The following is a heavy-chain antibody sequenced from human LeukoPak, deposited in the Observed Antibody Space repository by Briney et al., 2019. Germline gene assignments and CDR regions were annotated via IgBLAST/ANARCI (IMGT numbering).Heavy chain of an antibody. D-gene: IGHD6-13*01. CDR2: IYHSGST. Sequence: SETLSLTCTVSGYSISSGYYWGWIRQPPGKGLEWIGSIYHSGSTYYNPSLKSRVTISVDTSKNQFSLKLSSVTAADTAVYYCATGGTKQQLLSAFFDYWGQGTLVTVSS. V-gene: IGHV4-38-2*02. CDR1: GYSISSGYY. CDR3: ATGGTKQQLLSAFFDY. J-gene: IGHJ4*02.